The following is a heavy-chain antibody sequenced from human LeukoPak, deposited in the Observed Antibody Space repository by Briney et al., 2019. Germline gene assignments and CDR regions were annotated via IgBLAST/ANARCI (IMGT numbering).Heavy chain of an antibody. CDR2: ISSSSSYI. J-gene: IGHJ3*02. V-gene: IGHV3-21*01. D-gene: IGHD1-26*01. Sequence: PGGSLRLSCAASGFTFSSNSMNWVRQAPGKGLEWVSSISSSSSYIYYADSVKGRFTISRDNAKNSLYLQMNSLRAEDTAVCYCARCYSGSYYDAFDIWGQGTMVTVSS. CDR1: GFTFSSNS. CDR3: ARCYSGSYYDAFDI.